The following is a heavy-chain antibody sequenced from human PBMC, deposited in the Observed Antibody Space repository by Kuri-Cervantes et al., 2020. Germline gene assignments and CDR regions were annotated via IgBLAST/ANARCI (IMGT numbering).Heavy chain of an antibody. J-gene: IGHJ4*02. CDR3: VRKLAYYFDY. CDR2: ISGSGGST. Sequence: GESLKISCAASGFTFSSYAMSWVRQAPGKGLEWVSAISGSGGSTYYADSVKGRFTISRDNSKNSLYLQMNSLRDEDTAVYYCVRKLAYYFDYWGQGTLVTVSS. CDR1: GFTFSSYA. D-gene: IGHD6-13*01. V-gene: IGHV3-23*01.